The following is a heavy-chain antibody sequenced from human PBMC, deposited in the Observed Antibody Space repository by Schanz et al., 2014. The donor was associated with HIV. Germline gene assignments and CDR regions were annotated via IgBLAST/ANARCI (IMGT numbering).Heavy chain of an antibody. J-gene: IGHJ6*02. D-gene: IGHD3-10*01. CDR3: AREDGWFGDIYYFGLDV. CDR1: GFTFRSYG. Sequence: VQLLESGGGVVQPGGSLRLSCAASGFTFRSYGMHWVRQAPGKGLEWVAVTWYDGSNKYYADSVKGRFTISRDNAKNSLYLQMNTLRAEDTAVYYCAREDGWFGDIYYFGLDVWGRGTTVTVSS. CDR2: TWYDGSNK. V-gene: IGHV3-33*01.